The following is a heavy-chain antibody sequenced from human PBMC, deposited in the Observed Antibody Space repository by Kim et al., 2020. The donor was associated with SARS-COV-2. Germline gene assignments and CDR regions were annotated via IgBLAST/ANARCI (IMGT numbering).Heavy chain of an antibody. CDR1: AFTFSTYA. V-gene: IGHV3-30-3*01. CDR2: ISYDGTNK. J-gene: IGHJ4*02. D-gene: IGHD2-21*02. CDR3: ASEPCGGDCYLTGGFDY. Sequence: GGSLRLSCAASAFTFSTYAMHWVRKAPGKGLEWVAFISYDGTNKYYADSVKGRFTISRDNSKNTLYLQMNSLRTEDTAVYYCASEPCGGDCYLTGGFDYWGQGTLVTVSS.